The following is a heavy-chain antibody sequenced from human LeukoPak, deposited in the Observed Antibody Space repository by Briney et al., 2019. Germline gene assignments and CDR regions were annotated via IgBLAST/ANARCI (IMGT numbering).Heavy chain of an antibody. J-gene: IGHJ4*02. CDR3: ARGQYGTSCYFDN. Sequence: GGSLRLSCVASGFSFTNYAMSWVRKAPARGPEWVSYISSSGSTVYYADSVKGRFTISRDNAKNSLYLQMNSLRAEDTAVYYCARGQYGTSCYFDNWGQGTLVTVSS. CDR1: GFSFTNYA. CDR2: ISSSGSTV. V-gene: IGHV3-11*01. D-gene: IGHD2-2*01.